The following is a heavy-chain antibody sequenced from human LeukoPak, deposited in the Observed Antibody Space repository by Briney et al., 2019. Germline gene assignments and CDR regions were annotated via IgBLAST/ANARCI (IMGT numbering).Heavy chain of an antibody. CDR1: GFTFSSYG. V-gene: IGHV3-30*02. Sequence: GGSLRLSCAASGFTFSSYGMHWVRQAPGKGLEWVAFIRYDGSNKYYADSVKGRFTISRDNSKNTLYLQMNSLRAEDTAVYYCAKDFGGRGVDYWGQGTLVTVSS. CDR3: AKDFGGRGVDY. J-gene: IGHJ4*02. CDR2: IRYDGSNK. D-gene: IGHD2-15*01.